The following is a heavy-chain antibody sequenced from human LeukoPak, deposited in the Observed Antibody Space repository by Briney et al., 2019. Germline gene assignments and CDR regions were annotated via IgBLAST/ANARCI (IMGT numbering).Heavy chain of an antibody. Sequence: GGSLRLSCAASGFTFSSYGMHWVRQAPGKGLEWVAFIRYDGSNKYYADSVKGRFTISRDNSKNTLYLQMNSLRAEDTAVYYCARAGYYGSGSYYPFDYWGQGTLVTVSS. CDR1: GFTFSSYG. CDR3: ARAGYYGSGSYYPFDY. CDR2: IRYDGSNK. J-gene: IGHJ4*02. V-gene: IGHV3-30*02. D-gene: IGHD3-10*01.